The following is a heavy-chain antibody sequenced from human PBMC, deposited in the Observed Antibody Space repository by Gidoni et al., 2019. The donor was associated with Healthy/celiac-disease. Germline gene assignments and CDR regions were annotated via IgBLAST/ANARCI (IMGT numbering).Heavy chain of an antibody. V-gene: IGHV1-3*01. CDR1: GYTFPSYA. D-gene: IGHD3-22*01. CDR3: ARGGGYYDSSGYYYVYPRFDP. CDR2: INAGNGNT. Sequence: QVQLVQSGAEVKKPGASVKVSCKASGYTFPSYAMHLVRQAPGQRLEWMGWINAGNGNTKYSQKFQGRVTITRDTSASTAYMELSSLRSEDTAVYYCARGGGYYDSSGYYYVYPRFDPWGQGTLVTVSS. J-gene: IGHJ5*02.